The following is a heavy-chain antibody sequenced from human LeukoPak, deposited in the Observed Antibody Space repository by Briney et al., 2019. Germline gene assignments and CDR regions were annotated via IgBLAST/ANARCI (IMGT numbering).Heavy chain of an antibody. D-gene: IGHD6-13*01. J-gene: IGHJ4*02. CDR2: IYYSGST. Sequence: SETLSLTCTVSGGSISSYYWSWIRQPPGKGLEWIGYIYYSGSTNYNPSLKSRVTISVDTSKNQLSLKLSSVTAADTAVYYCARHWETSSWYVDYWGQGTLVTVSS. CDR1: GGSISSYY. V-gene: IGHV4-59*08. CDR3: ARHWETSSWYVDY.